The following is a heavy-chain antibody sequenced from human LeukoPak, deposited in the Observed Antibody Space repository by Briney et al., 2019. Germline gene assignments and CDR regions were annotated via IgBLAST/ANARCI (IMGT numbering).Heavy chain of an antibody. D-gene: IGHD1-26*01. CDR2: IYDSGST. Sequence: PSETLSLTCTVSGGSIRSSYYYWGWIRQPPGKGLEWIGSIYDSGSTYYNPSLKSRVTISVDTSKNQFSLKLNSVTAADTAVYYCARVGSYTFDYWGQGTLVTVSS. J-gene: IGHJ4*02. CDR1: GGSIRSSYYY. CDR3: ARVGSYTFDY. V-gene: IGHV4-39*01.